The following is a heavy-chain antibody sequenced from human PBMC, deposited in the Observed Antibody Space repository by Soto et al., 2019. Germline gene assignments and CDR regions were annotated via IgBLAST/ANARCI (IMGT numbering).Heavy chain of an antibody. CDR3: AKVPDIQLWPYYFDY. CDR2: ISGSGGST. J-gene: IGHJ4*02. Sequence: EVQLLESGGGLVQPGGSLRLSCAASGFTFSSYAMSWVRQAPGKGLEWVSAISGSGGSTYYADSAKGRFTISRDNSKNTLYLQMNSLRAEDTAVYYCAKVPDIQLWPYYFDYWGQGTLVTVSS. D-gene: IGHD5-18*01. V-gene: IGHV3-23*01. CDR1: GFTFSSYA.